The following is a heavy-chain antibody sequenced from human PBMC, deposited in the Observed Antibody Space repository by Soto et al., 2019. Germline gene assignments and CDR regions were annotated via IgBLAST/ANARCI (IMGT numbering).Heavy chain of an antibody. CDR3: TSGTRVVYYYYGMDV. D-gene: IGHD1-7*01. Sequence: GGSLRLSCAASGFTFSNAWMNWVRQAPGKGLEWVGRIKSKTDGGTTDYAAPVKGRFTISRDDSKNTLYLQMNSLKTEDTAVYYCTSGTRVVYYYYGMDVWGQGTTVTVSS. CDR2: IKSKTDGGTT. V-gene: IGHV3-15*07. CDR1: GFTFSNAW. J-gene: IGHJ6*02.